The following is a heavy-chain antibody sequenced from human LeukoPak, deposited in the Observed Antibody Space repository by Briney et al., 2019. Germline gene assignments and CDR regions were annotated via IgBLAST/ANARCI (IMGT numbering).Heavy chain of an antibody. J-gene: IGHJ5*02. CDR3: ARDGYYDFWSGYYTLNWFDP. Sequence: PLETLSLTCAVYGGSFSGYYWSWIRQPPGKGLEWIGEINHSGSTNYNPSLKSRVTISVDTSKNQFSLKLSSVTAADTAVYYCARDGYYDFWSGYYTLNWFDPWGQGTLVTVSS. D-gene: IGHD3-3*01. CDR2: INHSGST. V-gene: IGHV4-34*01. CDR1: GGSFSGYY.